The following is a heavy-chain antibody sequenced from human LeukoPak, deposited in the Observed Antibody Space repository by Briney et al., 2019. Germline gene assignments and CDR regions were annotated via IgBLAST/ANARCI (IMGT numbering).Heavy chain of an antibody. V-gene: IGHV4-39*07. CDR1: GGSISSYY. CDR3: ARGRVEMATPSEVDY. CDR2: IYHSGST. Sequence: PSETLSLTCTVSGGSISSYYWGWIRQPPGKGLEWIGSIYHSGSTYYNPSLKSRVTISVDTSKNQFSLKLSSVTAADTAVYYCARGRVEMATPSEVDYWGQGTLVTVSS. D-gene: IGHD5-24*01. J-gene: IGHJ4*02.